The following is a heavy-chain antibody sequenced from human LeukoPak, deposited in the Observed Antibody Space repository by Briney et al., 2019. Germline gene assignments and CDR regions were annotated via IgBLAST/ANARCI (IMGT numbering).Heavy chain of an antibody. CDR1: GGSMTSNSYY. V-gene: IGHV4-39*01. J-gene: IGHJ4*02. Sequence: PSETLSLTCTVSGGSMTSNSYYWGWIRHPPGKGLEWIGSIFYSGNTYYNPSLKSRVTISVDTAKNQFSLNLRSATGADTAVYYCARHFRYGWNEPFGYWGQGSLVTVSS. CDR2: IFYSGNT. CDR3: ARHFRYGWNEPFGY. D-gene: IGHD1-1*01.